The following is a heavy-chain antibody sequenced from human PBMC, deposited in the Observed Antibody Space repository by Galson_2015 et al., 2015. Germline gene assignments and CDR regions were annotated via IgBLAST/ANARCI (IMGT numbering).Heavy chain of an antibody. CDR1: GFTFSSYG. Sequence: SLRLSCAASGFTFSSYGMHWVRQAPGKGLEWVAVIWYDGSNKYYADSVKGRFTISRDNSKNTLFLQMNSLRAEDMAVYYCARESDCRGGNCYGADYWGQGTLVPVSS. D-gene: IGHD2-15*01. CDR3: ARESDCRGGNCYGADY. V-gene: IGHV3-33*01. CDR2: IWYDGSNK. J-gene: IGHJ4*02.